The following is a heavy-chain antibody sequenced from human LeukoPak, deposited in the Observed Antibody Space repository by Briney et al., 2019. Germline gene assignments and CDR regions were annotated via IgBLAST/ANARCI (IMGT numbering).Heavy chain of an antibody. CDR3: TRQPTTLDGSKFMSTDH. Sequence: GGSLRLSCAASRFTFSSYGMHWVRQAPGKGLEWVASVKEDGSEQYYVDSVRGRFIISRDNAKNSLYLQMSSLRAEDTAVHYCTRQPTTLDGSKFMSTDHWGQGTLVTVSS. D-gene: IGHD5/OR15-5a*01. V-gene: IGHV3-7*01. J-gene: IGHJ4*02. CDR2: VKEDGSEQ. CDR1: RFTFSSYG.